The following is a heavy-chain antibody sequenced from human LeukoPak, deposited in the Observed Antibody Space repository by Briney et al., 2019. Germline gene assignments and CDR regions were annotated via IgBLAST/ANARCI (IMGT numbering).Heavy chain of an antibody. CDR2: IIPIFGTA. J-gene: IGHJ5*02. Sequence: ASVKVSCKASGYTFTSYGISWVRQAPGQGLEWMGGIIPIFGTANYAQKFQGRVTITADKSTSTAYMELSSLRSEDTAVYYCARGYCSSTSCYRQNWFDPWGQGTLVTVSS. CDR1: GYTFTSYG. D-gene: IGHD2-2*01. CDR3: ARGYCSSTSCYRQNWFDP. V-gene: IGHV1-69*06.